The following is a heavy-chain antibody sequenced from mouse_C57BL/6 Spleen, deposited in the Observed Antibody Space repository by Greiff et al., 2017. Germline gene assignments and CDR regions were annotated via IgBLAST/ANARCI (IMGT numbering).Heavy chain of an antibody. Sequence: VQLQQSGAELVKPGASVKLSCKASGYTFTSYWMHWVKQRPGQGLEWIGMIHPNSGSTNYNEKFKSKATLTVDKSSSTAYMQLSSLTSEDSAVYYCASYYYGSSNYWGQGTTLTVSS. CDR3: ASYYYGSSNY. J-gene: IGHJ2*01. CDR1: GYTFTSYW. V-gene: IGHV1-64*01. CDR2: IHPNSGST. D-gene: IGHD1-1*01.